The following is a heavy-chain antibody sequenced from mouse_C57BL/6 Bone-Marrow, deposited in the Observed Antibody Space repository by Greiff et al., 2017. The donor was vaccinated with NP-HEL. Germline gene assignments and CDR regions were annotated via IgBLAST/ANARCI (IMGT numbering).Heavy chain of an antibody. Sequence: QVQLQQPGAELVMPGASVKLSCKASGYTFTSHWMHWVKQRPGQGLEWIGEIDPSDRYTNYNQKVKGKFTLTVDKSSSTAYMQLSSLTSEDSAVYYCARDSSGYVPFDYWGQGTTLTVSS. D-gene: IGHD3-2*02. CDR3: ARDSSGYVPFDY. J-gene: IGHJ2*01. CDR1: GYTFTSHW. CDR2: IDPSDRYT. V-gene: IGHV1-69*01.